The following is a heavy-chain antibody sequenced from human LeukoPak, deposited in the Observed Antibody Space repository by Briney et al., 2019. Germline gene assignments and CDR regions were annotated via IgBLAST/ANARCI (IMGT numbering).Heavy chain of an antibody. J-gene: IGHJ4*02. CDR2: ISSSGSTI. CDR3: ARRYCSGGSCYHFDY. Sequence: PGGSLRLSCAASGFTFSDYYMSWLRQAPGKGLEWVSYISSSGSTIYYADSVKGRFTISRDNAKNSLYLQMNSLRAEDTAVYYCARRYCSGGSCYHFDYWGQGTLVTVSS. CDR1: GFTFSDYY. D-gene: IGHD2-15*01. V-gene: IGHV3-11*01.